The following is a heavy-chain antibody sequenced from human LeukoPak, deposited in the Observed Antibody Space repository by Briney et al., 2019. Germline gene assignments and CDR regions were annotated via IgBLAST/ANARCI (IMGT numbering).Heavy chain of an antibody. Sequence: SETLSLTCAVYGGSFSGYYWSWIRQPPGKGLEWIGEINHSGSTNYNPSLKSRVTISVDTSKNQFSLKLSSVTAADTAVYYCAGHPAGRTVAGSFWGQGILATVSS. V-gene: IGHV4-34*01. CDR3: AGHPAGRTVAGSF. CDR2: INHSGST. CDR1: GGSFSGYY. J-gene: IGHJ4*02. D-gene: IGHD6-19*01.